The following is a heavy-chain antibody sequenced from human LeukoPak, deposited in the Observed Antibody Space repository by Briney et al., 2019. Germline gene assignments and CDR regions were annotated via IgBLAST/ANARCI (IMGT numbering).Heavy chain of an antibody. CDR3: AREPPNYYYYGMDV. J-gene: IGHJ6*02. CDR1: GXTFSSYS. Sequence: AGGSLRLSCAASGXTFSSYSMNWVRQAPGKGLEWVSSISSSSSYIYYADSVKGRFTISRDNAKNSLYLQMNSLRAEDTAVYYCAREPPNYYYYGMDVWGQGTTVTVSS. CDR2: ISSSSSYI. V-gene: IGHV3-21*01.